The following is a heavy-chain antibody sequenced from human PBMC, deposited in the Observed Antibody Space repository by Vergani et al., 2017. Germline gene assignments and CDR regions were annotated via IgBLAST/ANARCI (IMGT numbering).Heavy chain of an antibody. D-gene: IGHD3-10*01. CDR3: AKDGLAYGSGSWYY. CDR1: GFSFSSFG. CDR2: IRYDGSNK. V-gene: IGHV3-30*02. Sequence: QVKLEESGGGVVQPGGSLRLSCAASGFSFSSFGMHWVRQAPGKGLEWVTFIRYDGSNKYYADSVKGRFTISRDNSKNTVYLQMNSLRTGDTAVYYCAKDGLAYGSGSWYYWGRGTLVTVSS. J-gene: IGHJ4*02.